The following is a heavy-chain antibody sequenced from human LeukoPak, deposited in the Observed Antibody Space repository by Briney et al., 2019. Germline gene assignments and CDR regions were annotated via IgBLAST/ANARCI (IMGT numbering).Heavy chain of an antibody. J-gene: IGHJ4*02. CDR2: IRYDGSNK. V-gene: IGHV3-30*02. CDR3: AKDIAAAGTDFGFDY. D-gene: IGHD6-13*01. Sequence: PGGSLRLSCAASGFTFSSYGMHWVRQAPGKGLEWVAFIRYDGSNKYYADSVKGRFTISRDNSKNTLYLQMNSLRAEDTAVCYCAKDIAAAGTDFGFDYWGQGTLVTVSS. CDR1: GFTFSSYG.